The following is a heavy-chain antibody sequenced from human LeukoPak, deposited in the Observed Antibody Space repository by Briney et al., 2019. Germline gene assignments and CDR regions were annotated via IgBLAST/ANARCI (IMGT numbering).Heavy chain of an antibody. Sequence: PSETLSLTCAVYGGSFSGYYWSWIRQPPGKGLEWIGETNHSGSTNYNPSLKSRVTISVDTSKNQFSLKLSSVTAADTAVYYCAREQQQLAHRFDYWGQGTLVTVSS. V-gene: IGHV4-34*01. D-gene: IGHD6-13*01. CDR1: GGSFSGYY. J-gene: IGHJ4*02. CDR2: TNHSGST. CDR3: AREQQQLAHRFDY.